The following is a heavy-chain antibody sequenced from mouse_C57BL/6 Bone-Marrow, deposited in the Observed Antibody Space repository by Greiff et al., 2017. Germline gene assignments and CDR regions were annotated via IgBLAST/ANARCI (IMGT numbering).Heavy chain of an antibody. CDR2: IYPGSGST. J-gene: IGHJ3*01. CDR1: GFNIKDYY. CDR3: ARRGSGHGFAY. D-gene: IGHD3-2*02. Sequence: QVQLKESGAELVRPGASVKLSCTASGFNIKDYYMHWVKQRPGQGLEWIGDIYPGSGSTNYNEKFKSKATLTVDTSSSTAYMQLSSLTSEDSAVYYCARRGSGHGFAYWGQGTLVTVSA. V-gene: IGHV1-55*01.